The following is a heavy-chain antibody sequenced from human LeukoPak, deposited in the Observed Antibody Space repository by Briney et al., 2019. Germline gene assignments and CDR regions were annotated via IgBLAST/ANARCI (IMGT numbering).Heavy chain of an antibody. CDR3: PTEAFVVVTSGDYWYIDH. V-gene: IGHV1-69*04. CDR1: GGTFSGYA. J-gene: IGHJ2*01. D-gene: IGHD2-21*02. Sequence: ASVKVSCEESGGTFSGYAVSWVRQAPGQGLEWMGRIIPILGIPNYAQKFQGRVTITADKSTTTAYMELSSLRSEDTAVYYCPTEAFVVVTSGDYWYIDHWRRGTLVTVSS. CDR2: IIPILGIP.